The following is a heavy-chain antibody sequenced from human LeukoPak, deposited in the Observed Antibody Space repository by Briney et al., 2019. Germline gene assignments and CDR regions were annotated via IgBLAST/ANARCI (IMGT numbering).Heavy chain of an antibody. CDR3: ARQTGVGLFILP. V-gene: IGHV4-39*01. Sequence: SETLSLTCTVSGDSISTSNSYWGWIRRPPGKGLEWVGSIYYSGNTYYNPSLKSRVTISVDTSKNQFSLKLTSVTAADTAVYYCARQTGVGLFILPGGRGTLVTVSS. CDR1: GDSISTSNSY. CDR2: IYYSGNT. D-gene: IGHD3-3*01. J-gene: IGHJ4*02.